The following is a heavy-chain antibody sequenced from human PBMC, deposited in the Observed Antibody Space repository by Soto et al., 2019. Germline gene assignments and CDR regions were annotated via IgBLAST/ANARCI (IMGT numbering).Heavy chain of an antibody. CDR1: GGSFSGYY. Sequence: PSETLSLTCAVYGGSFSGYYWSWIRQPPGKGLEWIGEINHSGSTNYNPSLKSRVTISVDTSKNQFSLKLSSVTAADTAVYYCARGRDARYYYYGMDVWGQGTTVTVSS. CDR3: ARGRDARYYYYGMDV. CDR2: INHSGST. J-gene: IGHJ6*02. V-gene: IGHV4-34*01. D-gene: IGHD2-8*01.